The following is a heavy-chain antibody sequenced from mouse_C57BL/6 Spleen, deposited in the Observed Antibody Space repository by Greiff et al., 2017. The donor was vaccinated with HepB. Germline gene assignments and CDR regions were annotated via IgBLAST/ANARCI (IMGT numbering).Heavy chain of an antibody. CDR2: INPNNGGT. D-gene: IGHD2-2*01. V-gene: IGHV1-26*01. CDR1: GYTFTDYY. CDR3: ERLSGYDGAWFAY. Sequence: EVQLQQSGPELVKPGASVKISCKASGYTFTDYYMNWVKQSHGKSLEWIGDINPNNGGTSYNQKFKGKATLTVDKSSSTAYMELRSLTSEDSAVYYCERLSGYDGAWFAYWGQGTLVTVSA. J-gene: IGHJ3*01.